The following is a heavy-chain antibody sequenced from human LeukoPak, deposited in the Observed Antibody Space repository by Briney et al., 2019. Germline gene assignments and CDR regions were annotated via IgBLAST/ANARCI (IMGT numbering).Heavy chain of an antibody. CDR1: GNIFSNYW. Sequence: GASLQISCKGFGNIFSNYWIGWVRQMPGKGLEWMGIIYPGGSITHYSPAFQGQVSISVDKSISTAYLQWSSLKASDTAMYYCACRTYSSTWSDPWGQGTLVTVSS. CDR2: IYPGGSIT. D-gene: IGHD5-18*01. V-gene: IGHV5-51*01. CDR3: ACRTYSSTWSDP. J-gene: IGHJ5*02.